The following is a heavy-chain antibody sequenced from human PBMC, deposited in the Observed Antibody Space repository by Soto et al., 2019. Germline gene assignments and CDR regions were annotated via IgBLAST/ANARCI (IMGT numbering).Heavy chain of an antibody. D-gene: IGHD3-10*01. CDR3: AKDRQGSGPDCDL. CDR1: GFTFLNYD. CDR2: ISGSGGT. V-gene: IGHV3-23*01. Sequence: EVQLLESGGDLVQPGGSLRLSCVASGFTFLNYDMHWVRQAPWKGLEWVAGISGSGGTFDANSVRGRFTISKDDSKNTLYLQMNSLRVEDTAIYYCAKDRQGSGPDCDLWGRGTLVTVSS. J-gene: IGHJ2*01.